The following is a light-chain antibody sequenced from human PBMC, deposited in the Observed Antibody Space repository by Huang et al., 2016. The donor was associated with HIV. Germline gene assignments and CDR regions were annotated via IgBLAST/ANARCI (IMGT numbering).Light chain of an antibody. Sequence: ERVLTQSPATLSLSPGEIATLSCRASQRVGTYLAWYPQKPGQSHRLLIYDASNRSTGIPARFSVRGSGTDFTLTISSLEPEDFAVYYCQQRSNWPPLLTFGPGTKVDI. CDR1: QRVGTY. CDR3: QQRSNWPPLLT. V-gene: IGKV3-11*01. CDR2: DAS. J-gene: IGKJ3*01.